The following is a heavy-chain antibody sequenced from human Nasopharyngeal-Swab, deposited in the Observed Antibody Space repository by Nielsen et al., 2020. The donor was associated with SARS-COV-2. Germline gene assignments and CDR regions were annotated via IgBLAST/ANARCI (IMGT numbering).Heavy chain of an antibody. CDR3: AREEGIAVESNSYYYYGTDV. Sequence: VRQAPGKGLEWVSSISSSSSYIYYADSVKGRFTISRDNAKNSLYLQMNSLSADDTAVYYCAREEGIAVESNSYYYYGTDVWGQGTTVTVSS. D-gene: IGHD6-19*01. J-gene: IGHJ6*02. CDR2: ISSSSSYI. V-gene: IGHV3-21*04.